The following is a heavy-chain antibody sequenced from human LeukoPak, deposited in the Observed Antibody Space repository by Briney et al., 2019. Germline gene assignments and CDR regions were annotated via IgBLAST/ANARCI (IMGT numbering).Heavy chain of an antibody. CDR1: GFTFSSYS. Sequence: AGGSLRLSCAASGFTFSSYSMNWVRQAPGKGLEWVSSISSSSSYIYYADSVKGRFTISRDNAKNSLYLQMNSLRAEDTAVYYCVRDFYLDLFGDLRTRGDAFDIWGQGTMVTVSS. J-gene: IGHJ3*02. CDR3: VRDFYLDLFGDLRTRGDAFDI. D-gene: IGHD3-10*01. V-gene: IGHV3-21*01. CDR2: ISSSSSYI.